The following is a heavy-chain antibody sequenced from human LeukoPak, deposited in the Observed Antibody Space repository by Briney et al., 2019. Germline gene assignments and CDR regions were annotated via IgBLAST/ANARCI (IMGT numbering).Heavy chain of an antibody. CDR2: IYYSGST. D-gene: IGHD6-19*01. CDR1: GGSISSGGYY. V-gene: IGHV4-31*03. J-gene: IGHJ4*02. Sequence: SETLSLTCTVSGGSISSGGYYWSWIRQHPGKGLEWIGYIYYSGSTYYNPSLKSRVTISVDTSKNQFSLKLSSVTAAGTAVYYCARGAVAGILGYFDYWGQGTLVTVSS. CDR3: ARGAVAGILGYFDY.